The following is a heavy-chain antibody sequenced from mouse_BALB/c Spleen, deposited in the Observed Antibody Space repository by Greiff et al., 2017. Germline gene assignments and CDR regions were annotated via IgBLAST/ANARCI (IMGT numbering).Heavy chain of an antibody. CDR1: GFTFSDYY. Sequence: EVKLMESGGGLVKPGGSLKLSCAASGFTFSDYYMYWVRQNPEKRLEWVATISAGGSYTYYPDSVKGRFTISRDNAKNNLYVQMSSLKSEDTAMYFCARDQDYDYNVPFAYWGQGTLVTVSA. CDR2: ISAGGSYT. CDR3: ARDQDYDYNVPFAY. V-gene: IGHV5-4*02. J-gene: IGHJ3*01. D-gene: IGHD2-4*01.